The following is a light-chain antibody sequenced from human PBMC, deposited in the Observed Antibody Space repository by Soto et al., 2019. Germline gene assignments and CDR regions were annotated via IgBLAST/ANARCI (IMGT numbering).Light chain of an antibody. V-gene: IGKV1-33*01. CDR1: QDISNY. CDR2: DAS. CDR3: QQFDNLPYT. Sequence: DIQMTQSPSSLSASVGDRVIITCQASQDISNYLNWYQQKPGKAPKLLIYDASNLETGVPSRFSGSGSGTDFTFTISSLQPGDIATYYCQQFDNLPYTFGQGTKLEIK. J-gene: IGKJ2*01.